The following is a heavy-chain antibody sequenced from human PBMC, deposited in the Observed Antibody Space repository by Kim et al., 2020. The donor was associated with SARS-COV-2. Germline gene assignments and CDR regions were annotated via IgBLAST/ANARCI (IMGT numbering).Heavy chain of an antibody. Sequence: GGSLRLSCAASGFIFSSYTMNWVRQAPGKGLEWVSSINSRSSYIYYADSVRGRFTISRDNAKNSLYLQINSLRAEDTAVYYCARDRAAADTTWYFDLWGRGTLVTVSS. CDR2: INSRSSYI. CDR1: GFIFSSYT. J-gene: IGHJ2*01. V-gene: IGHV3-21*01. D-gene: IGHD6-13*01. CDR3: ARDRAAADTTWYFDL.